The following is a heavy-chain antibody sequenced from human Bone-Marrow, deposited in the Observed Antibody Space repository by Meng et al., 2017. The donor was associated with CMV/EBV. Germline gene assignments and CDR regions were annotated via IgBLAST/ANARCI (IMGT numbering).Heavy chain of an antibody. CDR1: GFSLTTSGMC. Sequence: SGPTLVKPTQTLTLTCTFSGFSLTTSGMCVNWVGQSPGKALEWLALIDWDGDKYYRTSLKTRLTISKDTSKNQVVLTMTNMDPVDSATYYCARTWRTGVSYSDFDYWGQGTLVTVSS. V-gene: IGHV2-70*20. D-gene: IGHD1-26*01. CDR3: ARTWRTGVSYSDFDY. CDR2: IDWDGDK. J-gene: IGHJ4*02.